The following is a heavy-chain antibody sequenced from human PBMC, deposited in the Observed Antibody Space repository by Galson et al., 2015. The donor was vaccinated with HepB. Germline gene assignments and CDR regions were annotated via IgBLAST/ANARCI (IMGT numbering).Heavy chain of an antibody. D-gene: IGHD3-22*01. Sequence: LSLTCAVSGDSIYSDGSSWSWIRQPPGKGLEWIAYIYQSGSTYYNPSLRGRGTISIDRSKNQFSLRLNSMAAADTAVYYCARGLDSRSHFDYWGQGILVTVSP. CDR2: IYQSGST. CDR1: GDSIYSDGSS. J-gene: IGHJ4*02. CDR3: ARGLDSRSHFDY. V-gene: IGHV4-30-2*01.